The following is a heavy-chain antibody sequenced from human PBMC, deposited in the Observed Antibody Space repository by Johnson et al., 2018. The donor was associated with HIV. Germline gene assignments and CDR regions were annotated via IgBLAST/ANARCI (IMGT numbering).Heavy chain of an antibody. Sequence: QVQLVESGGGVVQPGRSLRLSCAASGFTFSSYGMHWVRQAPGKGLEWVAVIWYDGSNKYYADYVKGRFTISRDNSKNTLYLQMESLRVEDTAIYYCAIPYYYDSGAYHWGQGTMVTVSS. V-gene: IGHV3-33*01. CDR3: AIPYYYDSGAYH. CDR2: IWYDGSNK. J-gene: IGHJ3*01. D-gene: IGHD3-22*01. CDR1: GFTFSSYG.